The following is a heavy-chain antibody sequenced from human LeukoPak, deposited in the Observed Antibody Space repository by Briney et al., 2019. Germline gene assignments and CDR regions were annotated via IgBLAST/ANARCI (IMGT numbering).Heavy chain of an antibody. CDR3: AKDRVYYYDSSGYYSDY. J-gene: IGHJ4*02. CDR1: GFTFSSYA. Sequence: PGGSLRLSCAASGFTFSSYAMSWVRQAPGEGLEWVSGISGTGGSTYYADSVKGRFTISRDNSKNTLYLQMNSLRAEDTAVYYCAKDRVYYYDSSGYYSDYWGQGTLVTVSS. CDR2: ISGTGGST. V-gene: IGHV3-23*01. D-gene: IGHD3-22*01.